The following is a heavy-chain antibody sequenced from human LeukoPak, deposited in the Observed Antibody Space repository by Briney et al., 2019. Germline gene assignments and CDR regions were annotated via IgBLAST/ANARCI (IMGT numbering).Heavy chain of an antibody. CDR1: GFTFSSYA. D-gene: IGHD6-13*01. V-gene: IGHV3-30-3*01. J-gene: IGHJ4*02. CDR3: AKGYSSSLYYFDY. Sequence: GRSLRFSCAASGFTFSSYAMHWVRQAPGKGLEWVAVISYDGSNKYYADSVKGRFTISRDNSKNTLYLQMNSLRAEDTAVYYCAKGYSSSLYYFDYWGQGTLVTVSS. CDR2: ISYDGSNK.